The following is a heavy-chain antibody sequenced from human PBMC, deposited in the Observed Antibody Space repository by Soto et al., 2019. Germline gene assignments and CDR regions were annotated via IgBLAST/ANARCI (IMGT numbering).Heavy chain of an antibody. CDR3: ARDPGYCVSAGCFATGYLHH. Sequence: GGSLRLSCAASGFTVSSNFMNWVRRAPGRGLEWVSVFYSDGSTYYADSVKGRFTISRDSSKNTVYLQMNSLRAEDTALYYCARDPGYCVSAGCFATGYLHHWGQGTLVTVSS. CDR1: GFTVSSNF. V-gene: IGHV3-53*01. D-gene: IGHD2-2*01. J-gene: IGHJ1*01. CDR2: FYSDGST.